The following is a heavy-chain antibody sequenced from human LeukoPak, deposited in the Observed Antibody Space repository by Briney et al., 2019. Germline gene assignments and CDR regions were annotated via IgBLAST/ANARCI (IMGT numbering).Heavy chain of an antibody. CDR3: ARGGVVVVAATPGGDPDAFDI. CDR2: IYYSGST. CDR1: GGSISSYY. Sequence: PSETLSLTCTVSGGSISSYYWSWIRQPPGKGLEWIGYIYYSGSTNYNPSLKSRVTISVDTSKNQFSLKLSSVTAADTAVYYCARGGVVVVAATPGGDPDAFDIWGQGTMVTVSS. J-gene: IGHJ3*02. V-gene: IGHV4-59*01. D-gene: IGHD2-15*01.